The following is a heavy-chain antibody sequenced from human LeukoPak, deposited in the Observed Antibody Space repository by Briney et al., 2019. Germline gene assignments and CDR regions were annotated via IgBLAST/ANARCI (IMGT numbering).Heavy chain of an antibody. Sequence: ASVKVSCKASGYTFTGYYMHWVRQAPGQGLEWMGWINPNSGGTNYAQKFQGRVTMTRDTSISTAYMELSRLRSDDTAVYYCARDSEHIVVVTDADYWGQGTLVTVSS. CDR2: INPNSGGT. CDR3: ARDSEHIVVVTDADY. D-gene: IGHD2-21*02. CDR1: GYTFTGYY. V-gene: IGHV1-2*02. J-gene: IGHJ4*02.